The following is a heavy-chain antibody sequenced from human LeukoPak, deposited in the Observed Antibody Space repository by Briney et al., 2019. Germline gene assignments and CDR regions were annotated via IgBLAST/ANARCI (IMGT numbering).Heavy chain of an antibody. Sequence: PGGSLRLSCAASGFTFSSYAVSWVRQAPGKGLEWVSYISSSGSTIYYADSVKGRFTISRDNAKNSLYLQMNSLRAEDTAVYYCARVSSGGEGHYVYYFDYWGQGTLVTVSS. CDR1: GFTFSSYA. CDR2: ISSSGSTI. CDR3: ARVSSGGEGHYVYYFDY. V-gene: IGHV3-48*04. J-gene: IGHJ4*02. D-gene: IGHD3-16*01.